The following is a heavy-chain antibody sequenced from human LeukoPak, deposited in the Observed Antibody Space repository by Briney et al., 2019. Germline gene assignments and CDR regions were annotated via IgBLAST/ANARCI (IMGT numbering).Heavy chain of an antibody. Sequence: GGSLRLSCAASGFTFSSYGMHWVRQAPGKGLEWVAFIRYDGSNKYYADSVKGRFTISRDNSKNTLYLQMNSLRAEDKAVYYCAKDRYCSSTSCYLHFQHWGQGTLVTVSS. CDR3: AKDRYCSSTSCYLHFQH. V-gene: IGHV3-30*02. CDR2: IRYDGSNK. J-gene: IGHJ1*01. CDR1: GFTFSSYG. D-gene: IGHD2-2*01.